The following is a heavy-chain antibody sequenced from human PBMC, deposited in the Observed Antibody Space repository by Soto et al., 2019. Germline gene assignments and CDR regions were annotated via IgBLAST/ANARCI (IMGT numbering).Heavy chain of an antibody. V-gene: IGHV1-69*02. CDR1: GGTFSSYT. CDR2: IIPILGIT. CDR3: ARSSYSSSSKAFDI. J-gene: IGHJ3*02. Sequence: QVQLVQSGAEVKTPGSSVNVSCKASGGTFSSYTISWVRQAPGQGLEWVGRIIPILGITNYAQEFQARVTITADKPTNTAYMQLNSLRSEDTAVYYCARSSYSSSSKAFDIWGQGSMVTVSS. D-gene: IGHD6-6*01.